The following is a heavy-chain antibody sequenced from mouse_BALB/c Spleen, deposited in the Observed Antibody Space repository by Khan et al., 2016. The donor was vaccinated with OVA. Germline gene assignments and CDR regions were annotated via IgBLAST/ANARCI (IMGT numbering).Heavy chain of an antibody. CDR2: ISDSGNT. J-gene: IGHJ3*01. CDR3: ACELRGFAY. D-gene: IGHD1-1*01. CDR1: GDSITRGY. Sequence: EVQLQESGPSLVKPSQTLSLTCYVTGDSITRGYWNWIRKFPGNKLDYMGYISDSGNTYCNPSLKSRISITRDTSKNQYYLQLNSVTTEDTATYXCACELRGFAYWGQGTLVTVSA. V-gene: IGHV3-8*02.